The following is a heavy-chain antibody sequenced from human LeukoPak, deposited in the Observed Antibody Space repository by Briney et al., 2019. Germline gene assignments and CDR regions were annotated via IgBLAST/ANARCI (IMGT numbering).Heavy chain of an antibody. V-gene: IGHV1-2*06. CDR3: ARDSTSLRAFDI. CDR1: RYTFTGYY. J-gene: IGHJ3*02. Sequence: GASVKVSCKASRYTFTGYYMHWVRQAPGQGLEWMGRINPNSGGTNYAQKFQGRVTMTRDTSISTAYMELSRLRSDDTAVYYCARDSTSLRAFDIWGQGTMVTVSS. CDR2: INPNSGGT. D-gene: IGHD1-14*01.